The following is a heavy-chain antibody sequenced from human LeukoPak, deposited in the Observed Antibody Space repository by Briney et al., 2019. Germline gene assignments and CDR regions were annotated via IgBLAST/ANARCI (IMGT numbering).Heavy chain of an antibody. CDR2: ISWNSGSL. D-gene: IGHD3-10*01. CDR3: ARVSVRGVLPPYFDY. V-gene: IGHV3-9*01. Sequence: GGSLRLSCAASGFTFDDYAMHWVRQAPGKGLEWVSGISWNSGSLDYADSVKGRFTISRDNAKNSLYLQMNSLRPEDTAVYYCARVSVRGVLPPYFDYWGQGTLVTVSS. CDR1: GFTFDDYA. J-gene: IGHJ4*02.